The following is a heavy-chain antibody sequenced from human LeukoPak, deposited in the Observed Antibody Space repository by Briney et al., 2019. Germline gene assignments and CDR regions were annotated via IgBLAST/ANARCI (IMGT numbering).Heavy chain of an antibody. V-gene: IGHV4-39*07. D-gene: IGHD3-22*01. CDR2: IYYSGST. CDR1: GGSISSSSYY. J-gene: IGHJ4*02. Sequence: SETLSLTCTVSGGSISSSSYYWGWIRQPPGKGLEWIGSIYYSGSTYCNPSLKSRVTISVDTSKNQFSLKLSSVTAADTAVYYCARDGLSYGNYYDSSGQRSYFDYWGQGTLVTVSS. CDR3: ARDGLSYGNYYDSSGQRSYFDY.